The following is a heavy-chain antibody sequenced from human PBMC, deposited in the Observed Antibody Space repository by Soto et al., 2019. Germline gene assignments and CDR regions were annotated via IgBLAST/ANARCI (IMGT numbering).Heavy chain of an antibody. CDR1: GFAFNNYG. CDR3: AKHRPMSSNLYI. D-gene: IGHD3-16*01. J-gene: IGHJ4*02. CDR2: ISKSDYT. V-gene: IGHV3-23*01. Sequence: PGGSLRLSCTVSGFAFNNYGINWVRQAPGKGLEWVSSISKSDYTYYADSVKGRFTISRDNSKNSLYLQMNSLRAEDTAVYYCAKHRPMSSNLYIWGQGTLVTVSS.